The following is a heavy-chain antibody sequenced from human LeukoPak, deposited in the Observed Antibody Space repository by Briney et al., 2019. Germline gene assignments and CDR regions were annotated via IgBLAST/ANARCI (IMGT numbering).Heavy chain of an antibody. J-gene: IGHJ6*03. Sequence: GASVKVSCKASGGTFSTYTITWVRQAPGQGLEWMGGIIPVFGTANYAQKFQGRVTVATDESTSTAYLELSSLRSDDTAIYYCARVDRYYYLDVWGKGTAVTVSS. V-gene: IGHV1-69*05. CDR3: ARVDRYYYLDV. CDR1: GGTFSTYT. CDR2: IIPVFGTA.